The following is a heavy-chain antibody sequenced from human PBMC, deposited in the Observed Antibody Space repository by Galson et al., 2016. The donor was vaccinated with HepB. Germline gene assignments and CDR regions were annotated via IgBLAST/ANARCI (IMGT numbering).Heavy chain of an antibody. J-gene: IGHJ4*02. V-gene: IGHV4-34*01. CDR1: GGSFSDYY. Sequence: SETLSLTCAVYGGSFSDYYWSWIRQPPGKGLEWIGEINDSGSTNYNPSLKGRVTISVDTSKNQFSLKLSSVTAADTAVYYCARTFWGLYYFDYWGQGTLVTVSS. D-gene: IGHD2/OR15-2a*01. CDR2: INDSGST. CDR3: ARTFWGLYYFDY.